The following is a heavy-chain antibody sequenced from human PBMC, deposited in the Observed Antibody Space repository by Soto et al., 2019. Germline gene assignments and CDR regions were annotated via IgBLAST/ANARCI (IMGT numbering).Heavy chain of an antibody. D-gene: IGHD6-19*01. Sequence: ASVKVSCKASGYTFTSYDINWVRQATGQGLEWMGWMNPNSGNTGYAQKFQGRVTMTRNTSISTAYMELSSLRSEDTAVYYCARKVRGWYSWFDPWDQGTLVTVSS. V-gene: IGHV1-8*01. J-gene: IGHJ5*02. CDR2: MNPNSGNT. CDR3: ARKVRGWYSWFDP. CDR1: GYTFTSYD.